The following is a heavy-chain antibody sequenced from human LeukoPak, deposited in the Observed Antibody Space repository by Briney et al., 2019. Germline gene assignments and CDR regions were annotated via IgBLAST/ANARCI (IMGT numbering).Heavy chain of an antibody. V-gene: IGHV3-74*01. CDR2: INSDGSST. CDR1: GFTFSSYW. Sequence: GGSLRLSCAASGFTFSSYWMPWVRQAPGKGLVWVSRINSDGSSTSYADSVKGRFTISRDNAKNTLYLQMNSLRAEDTAVYYCARERRIAVARGGMDVWGQGTTVTVSS. D-gene: IGHD6-19*01. CDR3: ARERRIAVARGGMDV. J-gene: IGHJ6*02.